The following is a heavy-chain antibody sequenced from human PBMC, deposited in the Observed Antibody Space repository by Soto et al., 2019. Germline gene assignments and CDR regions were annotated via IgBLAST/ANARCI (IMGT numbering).Heavy chain of an antibody. CDR1: GFTFSSYS. V-gene: IGHV3-21*01. Sequence: LRLSCAASGFTFSSYSMNWVRQAPGKGLEWVSSISSSSSYIYYADSVKGRFTISRDNAKNSLYLQMNSLRAEDTAVYYCARDRGTTVTYTYYYYGMDVWGQGTTVTVSS. D-gene: IGHD4-17*01. J-gene: IGHJ6*02. CDR2: ISSSSSYI. CDR3: ARDRGTTVTYTYYYYGMDV.